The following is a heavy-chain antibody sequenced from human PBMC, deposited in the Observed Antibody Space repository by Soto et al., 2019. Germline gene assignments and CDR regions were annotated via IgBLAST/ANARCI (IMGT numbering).Heavy chain of an antibody. J-gene: IGHJ3*02. CDR3: ARDTVTTSDDAFDI. CDR2: VYYSGST. Sequence: QVQLQESGPGLVKPSETLSLTCTVSGGSISSYYWTWIRQPPGKRLEWIGYVYYSGSTKHNPSLKSRVTISVDMSKNPFSLKRSSVTAADTAVYYCARDTVTTSDDAFDIWGQGTMVTVSS. V-gene: IGHV4-59*01. CDR1: GGSISSYY. D-gene: IGHD4-17*01.